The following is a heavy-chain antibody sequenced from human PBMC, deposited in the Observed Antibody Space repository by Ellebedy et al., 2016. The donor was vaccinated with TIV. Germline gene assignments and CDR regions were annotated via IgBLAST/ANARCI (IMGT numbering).Heavy chain of an antibody. CDR1: GGSISSSYCY. D-gene: IGHD3-3*01. Sequence: MPGGSLRLSCTVSGGSISSSYCYWGWLRQPPGKGLEWIGTLFYSGLTYYSPSLKSRLTMSVDTSKNQFSLKLSSVTAADTAVYYCARGVVRRILYFDYWGQGSLVAVSS. CDR2: LFYSGLT. J-gene: IGHJ4*02. CDR3: ARGVVRRILYFDY. V-gene: IGHV4-39*01.